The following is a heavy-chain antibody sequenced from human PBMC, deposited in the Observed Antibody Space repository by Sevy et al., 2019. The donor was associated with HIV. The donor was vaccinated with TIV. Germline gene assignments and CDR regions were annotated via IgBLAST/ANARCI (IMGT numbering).Heavy chain of an antibody. J-gene: IGHJ4*02. CDR3: ARDKLPPVMVTMVRGALSYYFDY. Sequence: GGSLRLSCAASGFTFSSYGMHWVRQAPGKGLEWVAVIWYDGSNKYYADSVKGRFTIYRDNSKNTLYLQMNSLRAEDTAVYYCARDKLPPVMVTMVRGALSYYFDYWGQGTLVTVSS. CDR1: GFTFSSYG. V-gene: IGHV3-33*01. D-gene: IGHD3-10*01. CDR2: IWYDGSNK.